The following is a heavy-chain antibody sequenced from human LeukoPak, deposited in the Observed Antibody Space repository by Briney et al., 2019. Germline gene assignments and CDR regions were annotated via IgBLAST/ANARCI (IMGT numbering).Heavy chain of an antibody. D-gene: IGHD5-18*01. Sequence: GGSLRLSCAASGFTFSSYWMSWVRQAPGRGLEWVANIKQDGSQKYYVDSVKGRFTISRDNAKNSLYLQMNSLRAEDTAVYYCARDLSGVAGYTYGRGIDYWGQGTLVTVSS. CDR3: ARDLSGVAGYTYGRGIDY. J-gene: IGHJ4*02. CDR2: IKQDGSQK. V-gene: IGHV3-7*01. CDR1: GFTFSSYW.